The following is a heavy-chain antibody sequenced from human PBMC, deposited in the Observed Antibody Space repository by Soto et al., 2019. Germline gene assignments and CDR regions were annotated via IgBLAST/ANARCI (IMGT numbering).Heavy chain of an antibody. D-gene: IGHD4-17*01. CDR1: GYIFTSYW. Sequence: PGESLKISCKGSGYIFTSYWIGWVRQMPGKGLEWMGIIYPGDSDTRYSPSFQGQVTISADKSISTAYLQWSSLKASDTAMYYCARPQNLYDYGGSSEYYFDYWGQGTLVTVSS. J-gene: IGHJ4*02. CDR3: ARPQNLYDYGGSSEYYFDY. V-gene: IGHV5-51*01. CDR2: IYPGDSDT.